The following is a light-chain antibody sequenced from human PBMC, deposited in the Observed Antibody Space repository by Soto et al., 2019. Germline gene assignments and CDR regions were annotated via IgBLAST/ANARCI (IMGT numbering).Light chain of an antibody. CDR3: QKRSNWQWT. J-gene: IGKJ1*01. CDR1: QSVSSY. CDR2: DAS. Sequence: IVLTQAPATLSLSQVERATLSCRARQSVSSYLAWYTTKPGQAPRLLIYDASNRATGIPARFSGSGSGTDGTLTIRSIEPEEVAVDYGQKRSNWQWTGGQGNTVAIK. V-gene: IGKV3-11*01.